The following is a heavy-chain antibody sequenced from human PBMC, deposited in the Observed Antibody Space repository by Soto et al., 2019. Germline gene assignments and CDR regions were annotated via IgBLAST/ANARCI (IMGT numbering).Heavy chain of an antibody. V-gene: IGHV1-3*01. CDR3: GRSSGWYALDM. J-gene: IGHJ3*02. CDR1: GYTFTSYA. Sequence: QVPLVQSGAEVKKPGASVRISCKASGYTFTSYAVHWVRQAPGHSLEWMGWINGGDGDTRYSQKFRDRVTFTRDTSATTAYMELSSLRSEDTGVYYCGRSSGWYALDMWGQGTMVKVSS. D-gene: IGHD6-19*01. CDR2: INGGDGDT.